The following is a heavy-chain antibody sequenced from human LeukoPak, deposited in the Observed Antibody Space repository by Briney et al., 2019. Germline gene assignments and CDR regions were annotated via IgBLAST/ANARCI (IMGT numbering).Heavy chain of an antibody. V-gene: IGHV3-49*04. J-gene: IGHJ4*02. CDR2: IRSKAYGGTT. Sequence: GGSLRLSCTASGFTFGDYAMSWVRQAPGKGLEWVGFIRSKAYGGTTEYAASVKGRFTISRDDSKSIAYLQMNSLKTEDTAVYYCTRDAPPGYYASSGYLYWGQGTLVTVSS. CDR3: TRDAPPGYYASSGYLY. CDR1: GFTFGDYA. D-gene: IGHD3-22*01.